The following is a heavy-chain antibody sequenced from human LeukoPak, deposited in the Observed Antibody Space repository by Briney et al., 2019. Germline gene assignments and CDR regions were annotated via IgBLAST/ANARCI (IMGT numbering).Heavy chain of an antibody. D-gene: IGHD6-13*01. V-gene: IGHV3-7*02. J-gene: IGHJ4*02. Sequence: TGGSLRLSCEVSGFTFSTNWMSCVRQAPGKGLEWVANIKEDGSAKYYVDSVRGRFTISRDTAKSSLYLEMKYLGVDDTAVYYCAGLGAASAGALDSWGQGTLVTVSS. CDR1: GFTFSTNW. CDR3: AGLGAASAGALDS. CDR2: IKEDGSAK.